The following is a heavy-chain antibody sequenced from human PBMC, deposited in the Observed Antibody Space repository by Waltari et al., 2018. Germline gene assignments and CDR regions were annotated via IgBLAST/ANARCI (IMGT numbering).Heavy chain of an antibody. CDR1: GFSLSTSGVG. D-gene: IGHD6-25*01. CDR2: IYWDEDK. Sequence: QITLKESGPTLVKPTQTLTLTCTFSGFSLSTSGVGVGWIRQPPGKALEWLALIYWDEDKRYSPSLKSRLTITKDTSKNQVVLTMTNMDPVDTATYYCALLGDSSANTSLDVWGQGTTVTVSS. J-gene: IGHJ6*02. CDR3: ALLGDSSANTSLDV. V-gene: IGHV2-5*02.